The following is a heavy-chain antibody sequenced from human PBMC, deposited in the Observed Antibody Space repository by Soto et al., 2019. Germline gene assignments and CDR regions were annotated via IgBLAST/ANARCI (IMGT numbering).Heavy chain of an antibody. CDR2: INAGNGNT. CDR1: GYTFTSYS. V-gene: IGHV1-3*01. J-gene: IGHJ3*02. CDR3: AGDSGFYCGDDCPDAFDI. Sequence: ASVKVSCKASGYTFTSYSMHWVRQAPGQRLEWMGWINAGNGNTKYSQKFQGRVTITRDASASTAYMELSSLRSEATAVYYCAGDSGFYCGDDCPDAFDICRQGTMVTVSS. D-gene: IGHD2-21*02.